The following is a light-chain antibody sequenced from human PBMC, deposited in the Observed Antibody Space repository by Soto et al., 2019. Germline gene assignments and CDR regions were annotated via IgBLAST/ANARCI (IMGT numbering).Light chain of an antibody. Sequence: QSALTQPPSASGSPGQSVTISCSGTSGDIGRYGFVSWYQQHPGKVPKLLIYEVDKRPSGVPDRFSGSKSGDRAALTISGLQPEDEADYHCSAYAGGNIVIFGGGTSSPS. CDR2: EVD. J-gene: IGLJ2*01. V-gene: IGLV2-8*01. CDR3: SAYAGGNIVI. CDR1: SGDIGRYGF.